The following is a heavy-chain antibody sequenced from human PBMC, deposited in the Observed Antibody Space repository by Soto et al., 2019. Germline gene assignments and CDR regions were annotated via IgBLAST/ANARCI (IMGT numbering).Heavy chain of an antibody. J-gene: IGHJ4*02. CDR2: VYYSGTT. V-gene: IGHV4-59*08. CDR3: ARPSVAGAWGPFGY. CDR1: GGSISTYY. D-gene: IGHD6-19*01. Sequence: SETLSLTCTVSGGSISTYYSNWIRQPPGKGLEWIGHVYYSGTTNYNASLKSRVTISVDTSRNQFSLKLTSVTAADTAVYYCARPSVAGAWGPFGYWGQGTLVTVSS.